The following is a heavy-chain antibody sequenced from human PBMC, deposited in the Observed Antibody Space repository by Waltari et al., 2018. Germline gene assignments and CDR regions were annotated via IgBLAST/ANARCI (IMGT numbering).Heavy chain of an antibody. D-gene: IGHD3-10*01. CDR3: ASRMVQGVIRN. Sequence: QVQLQESGPGLVKPSETLSLTCTVSGYSISSGYYWGWIRQTPGKGLECIGSIYHNGSTYYNPSIMRLVTISVHTPKHQFSLKLSSVSDADTAVYYCASRMVQGVIRNWRQGTLVTVSS. CDR1: GYSISSGYY. V-gene: IGHV4-38-2*02. J-gene: IGHJ4*02. CDR2: IYHNGST.